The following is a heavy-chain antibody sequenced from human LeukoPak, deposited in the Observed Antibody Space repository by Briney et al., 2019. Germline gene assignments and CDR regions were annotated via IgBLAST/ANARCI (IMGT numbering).Heavy chain of an antibody. CDR3: ARGGFRDIVVVPAQNYYYYYMDV. J-gene: IGHJ6*03. V-gene: IGHV1-2*02. D-gene: IGHD2-2*01. Sequence: GASVKVSCKASGYTFTGYYMHWVRQAPGQGLEWMGWINPNSGGTNYAQKFQGRVTMTRDTSISTAYMELSRLRSGDTAVYYCARGGFRDIVVVPAQNYYYYYMDVWGKGTTVTVSS. CDR1: GYTFTGYY. CDR2: INPNSGGT.